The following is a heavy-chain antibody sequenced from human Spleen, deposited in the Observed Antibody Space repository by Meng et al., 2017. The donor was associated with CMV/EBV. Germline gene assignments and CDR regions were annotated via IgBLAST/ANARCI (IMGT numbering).Heavy chain of an antibody. CDR1: GFTFNSYA. J-gene: IGHJ4*02. CDR2: ISDSGGNT. V-gene: IGHV3-23*01. D-gene: IGHD5-12*01. Sequence: GESLKISCAASGFTFNSYAMNWVRQAPGKGLEWVSTISDSGGNTYYPDSVKGRFTISRDNSNNTLYPQMNSLRAEDTAIYYYAKSRNGYGGEDYWGQGMLVTVSS. CDR3: AKSRNGYGGEDY.